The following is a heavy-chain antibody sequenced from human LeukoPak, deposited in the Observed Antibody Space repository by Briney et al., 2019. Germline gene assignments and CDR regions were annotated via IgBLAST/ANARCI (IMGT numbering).Heavy chain of an antibody. Sequence: SETLSLTCTVSGASISSSYWSWIRQPAGKGLEWIGRLYTTGSTDYNPSLRSRVTMSVDTSNNQFSLKLNSVTAADTAVYYCAKLGGGYCSGTSCYGYYYYYMDVWGKGTTVTVSS. CDR2: LYTTGST. CDR3: AKLGGGYCSGTSCYGYYYYYMDV. D-gene: IGHD2-2*03. J-gene: IGHJ6*03. V-gene: IGHV4-4*07. CDR1: GASISSSY.